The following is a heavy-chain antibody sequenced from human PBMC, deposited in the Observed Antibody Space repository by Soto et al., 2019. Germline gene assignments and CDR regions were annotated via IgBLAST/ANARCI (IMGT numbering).Heavy chain of an antibody. V-gene: IGHV1-3*01. CDR1: GYTFTTYA. J-gene: IGHJ2*01. CDR3: VRDSRGYTGSQPALPWHLDL. CDR2: INAGNGNT. Sequence: ASVKVSCKASGYTFTTYAIHWVRQAPGQRLEWMGWINAGNGNTKYSQKFQGRVAITRDTSASTAYMDLSSLRSEDTAVYYCVRDSRGYTGSQPALPWHLDLWGRGTLVTVSS. D-gene: IGHD2-2*02.